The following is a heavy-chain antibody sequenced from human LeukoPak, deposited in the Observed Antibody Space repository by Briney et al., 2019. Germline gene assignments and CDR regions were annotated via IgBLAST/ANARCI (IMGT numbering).Heavy chain of an antibody. D-gene: IGHD6-19*01. V-gene: IGHV3-7*01. J-gene: IGHJ4*02. CDR1: GFTFSNYW. CDR3: ARDDSSGRSWDY. Sequence: GGSLRLSCAASGFTFSNYWMSWVRQAPGKGLEWVANIKQDGSEAYYVDSMKGRLTISRDNAKNSLPLQMDSLRAEDTAVYYCARDDSSGRSWDYWGQGTLVTVSS. CDR2: IKQDGSEA.